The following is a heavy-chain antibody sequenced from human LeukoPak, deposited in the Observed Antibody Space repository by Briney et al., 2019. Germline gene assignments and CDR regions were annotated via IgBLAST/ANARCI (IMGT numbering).Heavy chain of an antibody. CDR2: INPNSGGT. CDR1: GGTFSSYA. CDR3: ARADYGDY. Sequence: GASVKVSCKASGGTFSSYAISWVRQAPGQGLEWMGWINPNSGGTNYAQKFQGRVTMTRDTSISTAYMELSRLRSDDTAVYYCARADYGDYWGQGTLVTVSS. V-gene: IGHV1-2*02. J-gene: IGHJ4*02.